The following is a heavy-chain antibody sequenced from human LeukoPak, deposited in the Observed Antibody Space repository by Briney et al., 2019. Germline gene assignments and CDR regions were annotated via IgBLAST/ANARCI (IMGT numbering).Heavy chain of an antibody. CDR2: IDPRDSNI. V-gene: IGHV5-10-1*01. CDR1: GDNFTNYW. Sequence: GESLKISCKDSGDNFTNYWINWVRRIPGRGLEWMGKIDPRDSNINYSPSFQGHVTISLDKSASTVYLEWGSLKASDTALYYCXXXXXSXXVFDFWGLGTLVTVSS. CDR3: XXXXXSXXVFDF. J-gene: IGHJ4*02.